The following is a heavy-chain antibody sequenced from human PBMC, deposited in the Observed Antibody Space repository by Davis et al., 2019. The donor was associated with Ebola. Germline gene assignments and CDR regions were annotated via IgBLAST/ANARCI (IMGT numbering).Heavy chain of an antibody. CDR2: INPNSGGT. V-gene: IGHV1-2*02. D-gene: IGHD6-6*01. CDR1: GGTFSSYA. J-gene: IGHJ3*02. Sequence: ASVKVSCKASGGTFSSYAISWVRQAPGQGLEWMGWINPNSGGTNYAQKFQGRVTMTRDTSISTAYMELSRLRSDDTAVYYCARSNEYSSSLDAFDIWGQGTMVTVSS. CDR3: ARSNEYSSSLDAFDI.